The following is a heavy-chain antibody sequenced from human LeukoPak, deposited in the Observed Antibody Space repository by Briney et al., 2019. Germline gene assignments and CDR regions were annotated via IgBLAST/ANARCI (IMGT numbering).Heavy chain of an antibody. V-gene: IGHV3-48*04. J-gene: IGHJ6*03. Sequence: PGGSLRLSCAASGFTFSSYAMSWVRQGPGKGLEWVSAISSSSSTIYYADSVKGRFTISRDNAKNSLYLQMNSLRAEDTAVYYCAREIPHYDFWSGYYWSGYYMDVWGKGTTVTVSS. D-gene: IGHD3-3*01. CDR2: ISSSSSTI. CDR3: AREIPHYDFWSGYYWSGYYMDV. CDR1: GFTFSSYA.